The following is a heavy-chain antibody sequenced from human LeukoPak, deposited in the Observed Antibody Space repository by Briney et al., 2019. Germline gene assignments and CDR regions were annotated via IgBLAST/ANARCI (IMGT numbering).Heavy chain of an antibody. J-gene: IGHJ3*02. CDR3: AKLGSSGHPGAFDI. CDR2: ISGSGDST. D-gene: IGHD3-22*01. V-gene: IGHV3-23*01. Sequence: QPGRSLRLSCAASGFTFSSYAMHWVRQAPGKGLEWVSGISGSGDSTYYADSVKGRFTISRDNSKNTMYVQMNSLRADDTAVYYCAKLGSSGHPGAFDIWGQGTMVTVSS. CDR1: GFTFSSYA.